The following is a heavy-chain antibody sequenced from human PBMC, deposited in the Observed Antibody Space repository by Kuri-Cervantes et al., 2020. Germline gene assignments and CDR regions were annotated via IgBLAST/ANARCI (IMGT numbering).Heavy chain of an antibody. CDR3: ARDGGLQLASFDP. Sequence: SVKVSCKASGGTFISYTISWVQQAPGQGLEWMGRIITILGKANYAQKFQGRVTITADKSTSAAYMELSSLGSEDTAVYYCARDGGLQLASFDPWGQGTLVTVSS. J-gene: IGHJ5*02. D-gene: IGHD6-13*01. CDR2: IITILGKA. V-gene: IGHV1-69*08. CDR1: GGTFISYT.